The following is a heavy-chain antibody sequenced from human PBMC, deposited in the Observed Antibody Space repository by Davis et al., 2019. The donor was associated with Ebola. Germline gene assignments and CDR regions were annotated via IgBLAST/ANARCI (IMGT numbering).Heavy chain of an antibody. J-gene: IGHJ2*01. CDR3: ARASDGDYADWYFDL. V-gene: IGHV4-34*01. D-gene: IGHD4-17*01. CDR2: INHSGST. CDR1: GGSFSGYY. Sequence: SETLSLTCAVSGGSFSGYYWSWIRQPPGKGLEWLGEINHSGSTNYNPSLKSRVTISVDTSKNQFSLKLSSVTAADTAVYYCARASDGDYADWYFDLWGRGTLVTVSS.